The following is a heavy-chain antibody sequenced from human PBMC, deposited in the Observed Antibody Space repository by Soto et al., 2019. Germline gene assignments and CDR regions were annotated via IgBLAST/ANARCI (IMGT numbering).Heavy chain of an antibody. CDR1: GGSISSSSYY. J-gene: IGHJ4*02. CDR3: ARLLPSMVRGVIIRDY. D-gene: IGHD3-10*01. Sequence: QLQLQESGPGLVKPSETLSLTCTVSGGSISSSSYYWGWIRQPPGKGLEWIGSIYYSGSTYYNPSLKSRVTISVDTSKNQFSLKLSSVTAADTAVYYCARLLPSMVRGVIIRDYWGQGTLVTVSS. CDR2: IYYSGST. V-gene: IGHV4-39*01.